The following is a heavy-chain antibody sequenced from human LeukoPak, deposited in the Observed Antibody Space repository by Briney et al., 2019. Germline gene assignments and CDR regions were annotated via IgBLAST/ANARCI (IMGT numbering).Heavy chain of an antibody. D-gene: IGHD3-22*01. V-gene: IGHV4-39*01. Sequence: SGTLSLTCSVSGGTISSSSYYWGWMRQPPTMELVWIGSIYYSGSTYDNPSLKSRDTMSVDTSKNQFSLKLSSATAADTAVYYCARLLYDSRGYYYFDYWGQGNLVTVSS. CDR3: ARLLYDSRGYYYFDY. CDR1: GGTISSSSYY. CDR2: IYYSGST. J-gene: IGHJ4*02.